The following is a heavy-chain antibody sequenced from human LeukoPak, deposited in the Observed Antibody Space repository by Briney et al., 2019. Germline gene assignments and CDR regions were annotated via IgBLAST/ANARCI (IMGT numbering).Heavy chain of an antibody. CDR2: IYPGDSDT. J-gene: IGHJ3*02. D-gene: IGHD5-24*01. V-gene: IGHV5-51*01. CDR1: GYTFTSYY. Sequence: ASVKVSCKASGYTFTSYYMHWVRQMPGKGLEWMGIIYPGDSDTRYSPSFEGQVTISADKSISTAYLQWSSLKASDTAMYYCARRDGYGAYDIWGQGTMVTVSS. CDR3: ARRDGYGAYDI.